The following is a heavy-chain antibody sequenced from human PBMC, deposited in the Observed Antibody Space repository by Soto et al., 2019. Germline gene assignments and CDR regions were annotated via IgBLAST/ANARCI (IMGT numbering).Heavy chain of an antibody. J-gene: IGHJ4*02. CDR1: GGTFSSYA. Sequence: ASVKVSCKASGGTFSSYAISWVRQAPGQGLEWVGGIIPIFGTANYAQKFQGRVTITADESTSTAYMELSSLRSEDTAVYYCAGRDGYSHFDYWGQGTLVTVSS. D-gene: IGHD5-18*01. CDR2: IIPIFGTA. V-gene: IGHV1-69*13. CDR3: AGRDGYSHFDY.